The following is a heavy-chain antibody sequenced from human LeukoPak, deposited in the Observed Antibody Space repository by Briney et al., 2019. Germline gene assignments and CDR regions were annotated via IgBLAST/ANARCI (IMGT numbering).Heavy chain of an antibody. CDR1: GFSLSTSGVG. D-gene: IGHD3-22*01. Sequence: SGPTLVNPTQTLTLTCTFSGFSLSTSGVGVGWIRQPPGKALEWLALIYWNDDKRYSPSLKSRLTITKDTSKSQEVLRMTNMNPVDTATYYCAHRHDYYDSSGYVYWGQGTLVTVSS. CDR2: IYWNDDK. V-gene: IGHV2-5*01. CDR3: AHRHDYYDSSGYVY. J-gene: IGHJ4*02.